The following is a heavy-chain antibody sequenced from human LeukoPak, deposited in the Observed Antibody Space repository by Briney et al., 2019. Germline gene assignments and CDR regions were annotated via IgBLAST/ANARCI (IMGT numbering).Heavy chain of an antibody. CDR2: ISRSASTT. V-gene: IGHV3-48*02. D-gene: IGHD3-9*01. CDR1: GFTFSSFG. J-gene: IGHJ6*02. CDR3: ANILPPRGLQKDYYYYYGMDV. Sequence: PGGSLRLSCAASGFTFSSFGMNWVRQAPGKGLEWVSYISRSASTTYYADSAEGRFIISRDNAKNSLSLQMNGLRDEDTAVYYCANILPPRGLQKDYYYYYGMDVWGQGTTVTVSS.